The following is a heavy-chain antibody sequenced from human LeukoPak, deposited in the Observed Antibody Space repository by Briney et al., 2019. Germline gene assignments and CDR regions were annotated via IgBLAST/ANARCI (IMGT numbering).Heavy chain of an antibody. J-gene: IGHJ3*02. CDR3: ASPSSGQSFDI. V-gene: IGHV3-53*01. Sequence: GGSLRLSCAASGFTVSSNYMNWVRQAPGKGLEWVSVVYTGGNTYYADSVKGRFTISRDNSKNTLYLQMHSLRAEDTAVYYCASPSSGQSFDIWGQGTMVTVSS. CDR2: VYTGGNT. D-gene: IGHD6-19*01. CDR1: GFTVSSNY.